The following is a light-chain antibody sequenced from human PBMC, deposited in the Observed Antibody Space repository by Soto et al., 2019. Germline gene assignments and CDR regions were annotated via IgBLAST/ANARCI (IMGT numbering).Light chain of an antibody. V-gene: IGKV3-15*01. CDR2: GAS. Sequence: EVVMTQSPATLSVSPWESATLSCRASQSFSSNLAWYQQRPGQVPRLLIYGASNRATGVSARFSGSGSGTEFTLTISSLQSGDFAVYYCQQYNNWPPWTFGQGTKVDIK. CDR3: QQYNNWPPWT. CDR1: QSFSSN. J-gene: IGKJ1*01.